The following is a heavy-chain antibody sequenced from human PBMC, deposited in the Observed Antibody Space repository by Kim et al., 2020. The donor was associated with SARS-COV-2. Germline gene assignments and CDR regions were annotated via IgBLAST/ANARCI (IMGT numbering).Heavy chain of an antibody. CDR3: ARGGSTRWPRDAFDI. D-gene: IGHD5-12*01. Sequence: ASVKVSCKASGYTFTGYYMHWVRQAPGQGLEWMGWINPNSGGTNYAQKFQGRVTMTRDTSISTAYMELSRLRSDDTAVYYCARGGSTRWPRDAFDIWGQGTMVTVSS. CDR2: INPNSGGT. J-gene: IGHJ3*02. V-gene: IGHV1-2*02. CDR1: GYTFTGYY.